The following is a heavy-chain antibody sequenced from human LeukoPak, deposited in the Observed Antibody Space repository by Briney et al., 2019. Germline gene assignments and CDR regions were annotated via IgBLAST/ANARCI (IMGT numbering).Heavy chain of an antibody. CDR2: ISSNGGNT. CDR3: ARVAARVSLDY. CDR1: GFTFSTYS. V-gene: IGHV3-64*01. Sequence: PGGSLRLSCAASGFTFSTYSMHWVRQAPGKGLEYVSAISSNGGNTYYAYSVKGRFTISRDNSKNTLYLQMGSLRAEDTAVYYCARVAARVSLDYWGQGTLVTVSS. D-gene: IGHD2-15*01. J-gene: IGHJ4*02.